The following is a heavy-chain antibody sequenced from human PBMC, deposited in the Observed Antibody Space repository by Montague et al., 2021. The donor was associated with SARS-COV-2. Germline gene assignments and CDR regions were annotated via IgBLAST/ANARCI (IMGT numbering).Heavy chain of an antibody. CDR1: GGSISSGGYY. V-gene: IGHV4-31*03. CDR3: ARGVGNLVRGDHLDF. Sequence: TLSLTCTVSGGSISSGGYYWSWIRQHPGDGLGWIGFIYNGGSTHSSPSLKGRVTISLDTSENQFSLNLSSVTAADTAVYSCARGVGNLVRGDHLDFWGQGILVTVSS. D-gene: IGHD3-10*01. J-gene: IGHJ4*02. CDR2: IYNGGST.